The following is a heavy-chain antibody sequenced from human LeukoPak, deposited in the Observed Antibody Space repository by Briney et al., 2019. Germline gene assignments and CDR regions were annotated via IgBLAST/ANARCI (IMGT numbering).Heavy chain of an antibody. J-gene: IGHJ5*02. CDR3: AREGEHYGDYDH. V-gene: IGHV1-2*02. CDR1: GYSFTGYF. D-gene: IGHD4-17*01. CDR2: IHPNTGGP. Sequence: ASVKVSCKTSGYSFTGYFLHWVRQAPGQGLEWMGWIHPNTGGPNYAQRFQGRITMTRDTSISTASMELNSLTSDDTAVYYCAREGEHYGDYDHWGQGTLVTVSS.